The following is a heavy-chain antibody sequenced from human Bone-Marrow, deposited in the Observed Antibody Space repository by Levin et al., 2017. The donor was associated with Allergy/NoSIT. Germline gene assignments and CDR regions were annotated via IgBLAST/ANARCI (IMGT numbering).Heavy chain of an antibody. Sequence: LSLTCAASGFAFSTYWMHWVRQAPGKGLVWVSRINSDGSSTTYADSVKGRFTISRDNAKNTLYLQMNSLRAEDTAVYYCARGRYYGMDVWGQGTTVTVSS. CDR2: INSDGSST. V-gene: IGHV3-74*01. CDR1: GFAFSTYW. CDR3: ARGRYYGMDV. J-gene: IGHJ6*02.